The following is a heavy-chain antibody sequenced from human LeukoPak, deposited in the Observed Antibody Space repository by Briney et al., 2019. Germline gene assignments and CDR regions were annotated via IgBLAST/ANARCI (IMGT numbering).Heavy chain of an antibody. CDR3: ARGRIAAAGTAY. CDR1: GGSISSSSYY. D-gene: IGHD6-13*01. Sequence: SETLSLTCTVSGGSISSSSYYWGWIRQPPGKGLEWIGEINHSGSTNYNPSLKSRVTISVDTSKNQFSLKLSSVTAADTAVYYCARGRIAAAGTAYWGQGTLVTVSS. V-gene: IGHV4-39*07. J-gene: IGHJ4*02. CDR2: INHSGST.